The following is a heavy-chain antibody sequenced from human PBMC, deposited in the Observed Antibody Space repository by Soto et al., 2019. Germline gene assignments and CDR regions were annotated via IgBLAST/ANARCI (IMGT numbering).Heavy chain of an antibody. CDR1: GFTFSSFA. CDR3: TKGGYSSGYGVYS. CDR2: ISDTGGST. Sequence: EVQLLESGGDLVQPGGSLRLSCAASGFTFSSFAMNWVRQAPGKGLEWVSSISDTGGSTYYAESVKGRFFISKDDSKNRLYLQMNSLRAEDTAVYYCTKGGYSSGYGVYSWGQGTLVTVSS. J-gene: IGHJ4*02. D-gene: IGHD5-18*01. V-gene: IGHV3-23*01.